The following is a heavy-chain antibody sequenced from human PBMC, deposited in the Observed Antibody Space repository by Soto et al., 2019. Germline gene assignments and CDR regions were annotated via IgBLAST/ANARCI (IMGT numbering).Heavy chain of an antibody. J-gene: IGHJ4*02. V-gene: IGHV3-15*07. D-gene: IGHD2-8*01. Sequence: AGGSTSLSSAAPDLTFSNVWMNWVRQDPGKGLEWVGRIKSKTDGGTTDYAAPVKDRFTISRDDSKNTLYLQMNSLKTEDTAVYYCTTGAHYCTNGVCYEAFDYWGQGTLVTGSS. CDR1: DLTFSNVW. CDR2: IKSKTDGGTT. CDR3: TTGAHYCTNGVCYEAFDY.